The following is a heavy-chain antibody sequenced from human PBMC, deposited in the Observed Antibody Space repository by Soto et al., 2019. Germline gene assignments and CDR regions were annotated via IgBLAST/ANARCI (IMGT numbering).Heavy chain of an antibody. J-gene: IGHJ4*02. D-gene: IGHD3-3*01. CDR1: GYSFTRYW. V-gene: IGHV5-51*01. Sequence: GESLEISCKGSGYSFTRYWIGGVRQMPGKGLEWMGIIYPGDSDTRYSPSFQGQVTISADKSISTAYLQWSSLKASDTAMYYCARLPYYDFWSGYYQGFDYWGQGTLVTVSS. CDR2: IYPGDSDT. CDR3: ARLPYYDFWSGYYQGFDY.